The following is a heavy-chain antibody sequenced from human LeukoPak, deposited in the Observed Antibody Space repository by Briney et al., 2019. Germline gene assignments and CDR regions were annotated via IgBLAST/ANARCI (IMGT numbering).Heavy chain of an antibody. Sequence: GGSLRLSCAASGFTFSSYTMNWVRQAPGKGLQSVSSISSSSSYIYYADSVKGRFTISRDNAKNSLYLQMNSLRVEDTALYHCARMSGSGYYFYMDVWGKGTTVTISS. CDR1: GFTFSSYT. J-gene: IGHJ6*03. CDR3: ARMSGSGYYFYMDV. D-gene: IGHD3-10*01. CDR2: ISSSSSYI. V-gene: IGHV3-21*04.